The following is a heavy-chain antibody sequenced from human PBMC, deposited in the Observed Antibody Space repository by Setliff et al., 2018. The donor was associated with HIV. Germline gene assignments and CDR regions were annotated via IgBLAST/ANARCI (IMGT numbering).Heavy chain of an antibody. J-gene: IGHJ4*02. CDR2: IYYSGST. V-gene: IGHV4-4*02. D-gene: IGHD6-19*01. Sequence: SETLSLTCAVSGGSISSINWWTWVRQHPGKGLEWIAYIYYSGSTYYNPSLKRRVTMSVDTSKNQFSLKLRSVTAADTAVYYCAGRRVAGLFCGQGTLVTVSS. CDR1: GGSISSINW. CDR3: AGRRVAGLF.